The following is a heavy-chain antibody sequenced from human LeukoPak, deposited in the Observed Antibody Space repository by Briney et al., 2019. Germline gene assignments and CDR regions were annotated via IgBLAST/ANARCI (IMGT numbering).Heavy chain of an antibody. CDR1: GFTVSSNY. CDR2: IYSGGST. Sequence: GGSLRLSCAASGFTVSSNYMSWVRQAPGKGLEWVSVIYSGGSTYYADSVKGRFTISRDNSKNTLYLQMNSLRAEDTAVYYCASDPPLGYDFWSGYQGGDYWGQGTLVTVSS. D-gene: IGHD3-3*01. V-gene: IGHV3-66*02. CDR3: ASDPPLGYDFWSGYQGGDY. J-gene: IGHJ4*02.